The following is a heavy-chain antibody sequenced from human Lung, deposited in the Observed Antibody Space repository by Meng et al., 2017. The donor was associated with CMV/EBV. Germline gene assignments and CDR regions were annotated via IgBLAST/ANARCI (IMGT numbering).Heavy chain of an antibody. V-gene: IGHV3-11*04. CDR2: IGTSESSK. CDR3: ARGGGATAEDFYGMDV. CDR1: GFTFSDFY. Sequence: SCAASGFTFSDFYMSWIRQAPGKGLEWVANIGTSESSKYYVDSVKGRFTVSRDNTKNSLYLQMNTLTVEDTAAYYCARGGGATAEDFYGMDVWGQGTTVTVSS. D-gene: IGHD1-26*01. J-gene: IGHJ6*01.